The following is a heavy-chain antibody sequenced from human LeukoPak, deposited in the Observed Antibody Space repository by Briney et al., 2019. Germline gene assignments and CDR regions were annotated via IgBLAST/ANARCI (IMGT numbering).Heavy chain of an antibody. CDR2: INPNSGGT. Sequence: ASVKVSCKATGYTFTGYYMHWVRQAPGQGLERMGWINPNSGGTNYAQKFQGRVTMTRDTSISTAYMELSRLRSDDTAVYYCKAALLGYSGYDYGGEVDYWGQGTLVTVSS. CDR3: KAALLGYSGYDYGGEVDY. CDR1: GYTFTGYY. D-gene: IGHD5-12*01. V-gene: IGHV1-2*02. J-gene: IGHJ4*02.